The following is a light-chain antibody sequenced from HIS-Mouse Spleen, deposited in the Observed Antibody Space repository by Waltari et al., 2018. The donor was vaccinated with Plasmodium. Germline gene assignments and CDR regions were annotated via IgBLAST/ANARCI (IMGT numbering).Light chain of an antibody. V-gene: IGKV3-15*01. CDR1: QSVSRN. CDR2: GAS. J-gene: IGKJ1*01. CDR3: QQYNNWPRGT. Sequence: EIVMTQSPATLSVSPGERATLPCRASQSVSRNLAWYQHKPGQAPRLLIYGASTRATGIPARFSGSGSGTEFTLAISSMQSEELAVYYCQQYNNWPRGTFGQGTKVEIK.